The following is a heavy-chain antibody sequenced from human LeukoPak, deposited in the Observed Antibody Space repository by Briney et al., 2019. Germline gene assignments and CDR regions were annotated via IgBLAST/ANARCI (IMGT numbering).Heavy chain of an antibody. D-gene: IGHD6-19*01. CDR2: IYTSGNT. J-gene: IGHJ6*03. CDR1: GGSISSSSYY. V-gene: IGHV4-61*02. CDR3: ARGVGVAAPGGYHYYHYYMDV. Sequence: SETLSLTCTVSGGSISSSSYYWSWIRQPAGKGLEWIGRIYTSGNTNYNPSLKSRVTMSVDTSKKQFSLKLSSVTAADTAVYYCARGVGVAAPGGYHYYHYYMDVWGKGTTVTVSS.